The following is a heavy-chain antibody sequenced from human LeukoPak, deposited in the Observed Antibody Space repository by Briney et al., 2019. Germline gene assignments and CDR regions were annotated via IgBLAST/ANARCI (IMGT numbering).Heavy chain of an antibody. CDR2: ISYDGSNK. V-gene: IGHV3-30-3*01. Sequence: PGGSLRLSCAASGFTFSSYAMHWVRQAPGKGLEWVAVISYDGSNKYYADSVKGRFTISRDNSKNTLYLQMNSLRAEDTAVYYCARGPGTRIAVALRAFDIWGQGTMVTVSS. CDR3: ARGPGTRIAVALRAFDI. J-gene: IGHJ3*02. CDR1: GFTFSSYA. D-gene: IGHD6-19*01.